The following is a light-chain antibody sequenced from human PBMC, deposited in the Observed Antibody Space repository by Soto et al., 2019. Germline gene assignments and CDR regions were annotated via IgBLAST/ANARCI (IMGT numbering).Light chain of an antibody. CDR1: QSISTY. CDR3: QQSNSFPLA. V-gene: IGKV1-39*01. CDR2: TAS. J-gene: IGKJ4*01. Sequence: DIQMTQSPSSLSASVGDRVTITCRASQSISTYLNWYQQKPGKAPKVLIYTASSLQSGVPSRFSGSGSGTDFTLTISSLQPEDFATYYRQQSNSFPLAFGGGTKVEIK.